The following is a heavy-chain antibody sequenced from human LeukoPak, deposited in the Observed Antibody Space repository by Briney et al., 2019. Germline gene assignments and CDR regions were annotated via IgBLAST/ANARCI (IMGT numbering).Heavy chain of an antibody. CDR3: AREYYYDSSGYYLSGAFDI. CDR1: GGSISSSSYY. CDR2: VYYSGST. Sequence: SETLSLTCTVSGGSISSSSYYWGWIRQPPGKGLEWIGNVYYSGSTYYNPSLKSRVTISVDTSKNQFSLKLSSVTAADTAVYYCAREYYYDSSGYYLSGAFDIWGQGTMVTVSS. J-gene: IGHJ3*02. V-gene: IGHV4-39*07. D-gene: IGHD3-22*01.